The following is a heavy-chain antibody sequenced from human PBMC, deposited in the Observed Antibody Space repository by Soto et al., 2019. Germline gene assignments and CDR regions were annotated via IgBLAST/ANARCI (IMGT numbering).Heavy chain of an antibody. CDR3: AKTKTPHVRNGMDV. CDR1: GASLSSGGYY. Sequence: QVRLQESGPGLVRPSQPLSLTGTVSGASLSSGGYYCSWIRQLPGKGLEWIGFIYYSGSTFYNPSLRSRVTMSADASKNQISLKLISVTAADTAVYYCAKTKTPHVRNGMDVWGQGTTVPVSS. CDR2: IYYSGST. D-gene: IGHD2-8*01. J-gene: IGHJ6*02. V-gene: IGHV4-31*04.